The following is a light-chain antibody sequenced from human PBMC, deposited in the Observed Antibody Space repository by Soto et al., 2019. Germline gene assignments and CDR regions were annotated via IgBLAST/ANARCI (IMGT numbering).Light chain of an antibody. J-gene: IGLJ3*02. CDR2: DNN. CDR3: GTWGSSLSAWV. CDR1: SSNIGNNY. V-gene: IGLV1-51*01. Sequence: QSVLTQPPSVSAAPGQKVTISCSGSSSNIGNNYVSWYQQLPGTAPKLLIYDNNKRPSGIPDRFSGSKSGTSATLGITGLQTEDEADYYCGTWGSSLSAWVFGGGTKLTVL.